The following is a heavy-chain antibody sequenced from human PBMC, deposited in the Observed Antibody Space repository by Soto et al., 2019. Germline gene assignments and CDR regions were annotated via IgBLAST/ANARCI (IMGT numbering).Heavy chain of an antibody. J-gene: IGHJ6*02. CDR3: TTSQSFLYYYVWGRTPNSGMTL. CDR2: IKSKTDGGTT. V-gene: IGHV3-15*01. CDR1: GFTFSNAW. Sequence: GWSLRLSCAASGFTFSNAWMSWVRQAPGKGLEWVGRIKSKTDGGTTDYAAPVKGRFTISRDDSKNTLYLQMNSLKTEDTAGYYCTTSQSFLYYYVWGRTPNSGMTLFAHATTCTVSS. D-gene: IGHD3-16*01.